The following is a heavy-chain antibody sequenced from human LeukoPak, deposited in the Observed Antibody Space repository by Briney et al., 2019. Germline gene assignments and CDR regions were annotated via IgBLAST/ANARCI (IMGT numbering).Heavy chain of an antibody. D-gene: IGHD6-19*01. J-gene: IGHJ6*03. CDR2: ISWNSGSI. CDR1: GFTFDDYA. V-gene: IGHV3-9*01. Sequence: GRSLRLSCAASGFTFDDYAMHWVRQAPGKGLEWVSGISWNSGSIGYADSVKGRFTISRDNAKNSLYLQMNSLRAEDTAVYYCAKDTGRIAVAVCHYYMDVWGKGTTVTVSS. CDR3: AKDTGRIAVAVCHYYMDV.